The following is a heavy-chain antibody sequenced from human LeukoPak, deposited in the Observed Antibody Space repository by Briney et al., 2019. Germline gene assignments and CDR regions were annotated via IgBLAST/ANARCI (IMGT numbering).Heavy chain of an antibody. CDR2: IWYDGSNK. CDR1: GFTFSSYG. V-gene: IGHV3-33*06. CDR3: AKDISDGRTGTRWGDFQH. J-gene: IGHJ1*01. Sequence: QPGRSLRLSCAASGFTFSSYGMHWVRQAPGKGLEWVAIIWYDGSNKYYADSVKGRFTISRDNSKDTLYLQMNSLRAEDTALYYCAKDISDGRTGTRWGDFQHWGQGTLVTVSS. D-gene: IGHD1-1*01.